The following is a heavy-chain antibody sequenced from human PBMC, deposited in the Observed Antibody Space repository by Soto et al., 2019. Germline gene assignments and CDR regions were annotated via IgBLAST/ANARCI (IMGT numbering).Heavy chain of an antibody. CDR1: GYTFTAYA. V-gene: IGHV1-3*01. D-gene: IGHD2-8*01. CDR3: AKALGYCTSVVCHTTLDY. CDR2: INPGNGNT. Sequence: GASVKVSCKASGYTFTAYAMHWVRQAPGQRLKWMGWINPGNGNTKYSQKFQGRVTITRDTSASTAYMELSTLRSEDSAVYYCAKALGYCTSVVCHTTLDYWGQGTLVTVSS. J-gene: IGHJ4*02.